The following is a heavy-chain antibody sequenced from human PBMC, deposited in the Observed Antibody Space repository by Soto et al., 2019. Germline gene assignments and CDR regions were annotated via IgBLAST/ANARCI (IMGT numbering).Heavy chain of an antibody. D-gene: IGHD1-26*01. V-gene: IGHV4-39*01. Sequence: QLRLQESGPGLVKPSDTLALTCSVSGGSIRSHGYYWAWIRQPPGKGLEWIGSMYYSGTTYYNPSLKSRVTLSIASSKNQFSLKVKSVTAADPAVYYCARPVYSGNFFANAARFDPWGQGTLVTVSS. J-gene: IGHJ5*02. CDR1: GGSIRSHGYY. CDR2: MYYSGTT. CDR3: ARPVYSGNFFANAARFDP.